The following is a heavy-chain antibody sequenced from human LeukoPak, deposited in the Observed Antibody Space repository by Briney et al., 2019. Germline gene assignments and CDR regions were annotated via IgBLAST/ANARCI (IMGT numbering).Heavy chain of an antibody. D-gene: IGHD6-13*01. CDR3: ARLGSSKLLYYYYYYMDV. Sequence: GGSLRLSCAASGFTFSSYAMSWVRQAPGKGLEWVSAISGSGGSTYYADSVKGRFTISRDNSKNTLYLQMNSLRAEDTAVYYCARLGSSKLLYYYYYYMDVWGKGTTVTVSS. CDR1: GFTFSSYA. CDR2: ISGSGGST. V-gene: IGHV3-23*01. J-gene: IGHJ6*03.